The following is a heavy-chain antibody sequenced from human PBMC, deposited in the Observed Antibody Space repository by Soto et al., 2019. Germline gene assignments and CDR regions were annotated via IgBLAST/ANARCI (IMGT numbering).Heavy chain of an antibody. D-gene: IGHD6-19*01. CDR3: ARERGVAPPVAVNTHYYYYMDV. CDR1: GYSFTNYG. V-gene: IGHV1-18*01. CDR2: ISAYNGNT. Sequence: QDQLVQSGVEVKKPGASVKVSCKASGYSFTNYGITWVRQAPGQGFEWMGWISAYNGNTNYAQKFQGRVTMTTDACTSTAYLELRSLRSDETAVYYCARERGVAPPVAVNTHYYYYMDVWGKGTTVTVSS. J-gene: IGHJ6*03.